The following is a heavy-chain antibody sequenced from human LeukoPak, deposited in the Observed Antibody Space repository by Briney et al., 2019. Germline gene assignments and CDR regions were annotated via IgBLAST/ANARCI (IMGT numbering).Heavy chain of an antibody. Sequence: GASVKVSCKASGYTFTGYYMHWVRQAPGQGLEWMGWINPNSGGTNYAQKFQGRVTMTRDASISTAYMELSRLRSDDTAVYYCASLRSIAAAGDLKGSFDYWGQGTLVTVSS. CDR2: INPNSGGT. V-gene: IGHV1-2*02. CDR1: GYTFTGYY. J-gene: IGHJ4*02. CDR3: ASLRSIAAAGDLKGSFDY. D-gene: IGHD6-13*01.